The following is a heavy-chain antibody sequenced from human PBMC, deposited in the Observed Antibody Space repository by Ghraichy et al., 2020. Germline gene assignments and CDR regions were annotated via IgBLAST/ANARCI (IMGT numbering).Heavy chain of an antibody. CDR1: GFTFSDYA. V-gene: IGHV3-23*01. D-gene: IGHD4-11*01. Sequence: GGSLRLSCAASGFTFSDYAMSWVRQAPGKGLEWVSTISGSGGSTHYVDYVKGRFTISRDNSKNTLYLQMNSLRAEDSAVYYCAKARPYDYSDYGVKSYYYYMDVWGNGTTVTVSS. CDR2: ISGSGGST. J-gene: IGHJ6*03. CDR3: AKARPYDYSDYGVKSYYYYMDV.